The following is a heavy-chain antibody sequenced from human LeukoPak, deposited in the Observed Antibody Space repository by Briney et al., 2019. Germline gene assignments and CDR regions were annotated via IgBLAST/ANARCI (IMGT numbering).Heavy chain of an antibody. Sequence: GGSLRLSCAASGFSFSNYNMNWVRQAPGKGLEWLSYISGSGKSIYYADSVKGRFTISRDNAKNSLYLQMNSLRDEDTAVYYCVRDQGIFDYWGQGTLVTVSS. J-gene: IGHJ4*02. CDR2: ISGSGKSI. CDR3: VRDQGIFDY. V-gene: IGHV3-48*02. CDR1: GFSFSNYN.